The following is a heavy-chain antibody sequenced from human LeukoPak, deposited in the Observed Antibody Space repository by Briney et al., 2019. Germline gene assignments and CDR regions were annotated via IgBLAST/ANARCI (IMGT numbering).Heavy chain of an antibody. CDR2: IMPLFGTA. Sequence: SVKVSCKASGGTFNSYAISWVRQAPGQGLEWMGGIMPLFGTANYAQEFQGRVTFTTDESASTAYMEVSSLKSEDTAVYYCASGSLGDGYGVGDYYQYMDVWGKGTTVTVSS. V-gene: IGHV1-69*05. CDR1: GGTFNSYA. J-gene: IGHJ6*03. D-gene: IGHD5-24*01. CDR3: ASGSLGDGYGVGDYYQYMDV.